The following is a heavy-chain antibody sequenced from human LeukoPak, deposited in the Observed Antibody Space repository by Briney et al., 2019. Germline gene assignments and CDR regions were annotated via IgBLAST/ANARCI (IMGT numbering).Heavy chain of an antibody. J-gene: IGHJ4*02. V-gene: IGHV3-21*01. CDR2: ISSGSGYI. CDR3: VRELYSGYGRFDY. D-gene: IGHD5-12*01. Sequence: GGSLRLSCAASGFTFSSFTMHWVRQAPGKGQEWVSSISSGSGYIYYADSVKGRFTISRDNAKNSLYLQMNSLRAEDTAVYYCVRELYSGYGRFDYWGQGTLVTVSS. CDR1: GFTFSSFT.